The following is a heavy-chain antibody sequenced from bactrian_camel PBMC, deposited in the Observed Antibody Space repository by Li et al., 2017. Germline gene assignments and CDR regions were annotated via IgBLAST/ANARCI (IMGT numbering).Heavy chain of an antibody. Sequence: HVQLVESGGGSVQAGGSLNLSCAASGYTYTAISMAWFRQTSGGEREGVASIYAVDGSTYYADSVKGRFTISKDNAKNTLYLQMNNLKPEDSGMYYCAVVKNPTKVRAAGIGSADFGYWGQGTQVTVS. V-gene: IGHV3S1*01. J-gene: IGHJ6*01. CDR2: IYAVDGST. D-gene: IGHD2*01. CDR3: AVVKNPTKVRAAGIGSADFGY. CDR1: GYTYTAIS.